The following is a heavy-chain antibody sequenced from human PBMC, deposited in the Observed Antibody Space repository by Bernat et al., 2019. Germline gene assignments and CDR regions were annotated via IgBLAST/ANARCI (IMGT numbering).Heavy chain of an antibody. D-gene: IGHD2-2*02. V-gene: IGHV4-31*03. Sequence: QLQLQESGPGLVKPSQTLSLTCTVSGGSISSGSYYWSWIRQHPGKGLEWIGCIYYSGSTYYNPSLKSRVTISVDTSKNQFSPKLSSVTAADTAVYYCARGVCCGSYSPHDYWGQGTLVTVSS. CDR3: ARGVCCGSYSPHDY. CDR1: GGSISSGSYY. J-gene: IGHJ4*02. CDR2: IYYSGST.